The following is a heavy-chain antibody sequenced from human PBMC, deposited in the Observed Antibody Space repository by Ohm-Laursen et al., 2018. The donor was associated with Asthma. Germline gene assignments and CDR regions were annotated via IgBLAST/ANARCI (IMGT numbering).Heavy chain of an antibody. CDR2: ISYDGSNK. Sequence: SLRLSCTASGFTFSSYGMHWVRQAPGKGLEWVAVISYDGSNKYYADSVKGRFTISRDNSKTTLHLQMNSLRAEDTAVYYCARGEVPVYYYGLDDWGQGTTVTVSS. CDR1: GFTFSSYG. CDR3: ARGEVPVYYYGLDD. J-gene: IGHJ6*02. D-gene: IGHD4-11*01. V-gene: IGHV3-30*03.